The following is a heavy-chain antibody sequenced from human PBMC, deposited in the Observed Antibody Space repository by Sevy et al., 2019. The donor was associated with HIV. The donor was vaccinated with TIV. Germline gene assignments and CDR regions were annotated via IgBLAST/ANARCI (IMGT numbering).Heavy chain of an antibody. J-gene: IGHJ4*02. CDR3: TRDAGYSVGWYPSNY. V-gene: IGHV3-21*06. Sequence: GGSLRLSCAASGFTFSSYSMNWVRQAPGKGLEWVSSISSSSSYIYYADSVKGRFTISRDNSKNILYLQMNSLRPADTPLYYCTRDAGYSVGWYPSNYWGQGTLVTVS. D-gene: IGHD6-19*01. CDR1: GFTFSSYS. CDR2: ISSSSSYI.